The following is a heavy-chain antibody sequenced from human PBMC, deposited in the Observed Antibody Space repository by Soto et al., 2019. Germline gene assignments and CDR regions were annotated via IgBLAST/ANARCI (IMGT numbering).Heavy chain of an antibody. CDR2: INHSGST. V-gene: IGHV4-34*01. J-gene: IGHJ4*02. D-gene: IGHD3-22*01. CDR1: GGSFSCYY. Sequence: SETLSLTCAVYGGSFSCYYWSWIRQPPGKGLEWIGEINHSGSTNYNPSLKSRVTISVDTSKNQFSLKLSSVTAADTAVYYCARGGGYYDSSGYYYDYWGQGTLVTVSS. CDR3: ARGGGYYDSSGYYYDY.